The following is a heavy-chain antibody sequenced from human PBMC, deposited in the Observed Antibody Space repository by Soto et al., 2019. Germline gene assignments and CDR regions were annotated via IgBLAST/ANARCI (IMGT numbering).Heavy chain of an antibody. Sequence: PGGSLRLSCAASGFTFSSYWMHWVRQAPWKGLVWVSRINSDGSSTSYADSVKGRFTISRDNAKNTLYLQMNSLRAEDTAVYYCASSNGGPLPIYYYYGMDVWGQGTTVTVSS. V-gene: IGHV3-74*01. CDR1: GFTFSSYW. CDR2: INSDGSST. J-gene: IGHJ6*01. CDR3: ASSNGGPLPIYYYYGMDV. D-gene: IGHD2-15*01.